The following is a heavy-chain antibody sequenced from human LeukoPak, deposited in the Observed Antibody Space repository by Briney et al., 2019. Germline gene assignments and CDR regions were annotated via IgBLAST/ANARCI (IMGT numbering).Heavy chain of an antibody. Sequence: GGSLRLSCAASGFTFDDYGMSWVRQAPGKGLEWVSGINWNGGSTGYADSMKGRFTISRDNAKDSLYLQMNSLRAEDTALYHCARSGRYCSGGNCYSGAFDIWGQGTMVTVSS. J-gene: IGHJ3*02. CDR1: GFTFDDYG. CDR3: ARSGRYCSGGNCYSGAFDI. CDR2: INWNGGST. D-gene: IGHD2-15*01. V-gene: IGHV3-20*01.